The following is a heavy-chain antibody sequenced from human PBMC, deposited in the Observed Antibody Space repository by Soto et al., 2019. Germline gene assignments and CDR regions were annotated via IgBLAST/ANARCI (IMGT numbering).Heavy chain of an antibody. CDR2: ISAYNGNT. CDR3: ARGYGNYPHYYFGMDV. J-gene: IGHJ6*02. V-gene: IGHV1-18*04. Sequence: ASVKVSCKASDYTFTDYGISWVRQAPGQGLEWMGWISAYNGNTNYAQKLQDRVTMTTDTSTSTAYVEVRGLRSDDTAVYYCARGYGNYPHYYFGMDVWGQGTTVTVSS. D-gene: IGHD4-4*01. CDR1: DYTFTDYG.